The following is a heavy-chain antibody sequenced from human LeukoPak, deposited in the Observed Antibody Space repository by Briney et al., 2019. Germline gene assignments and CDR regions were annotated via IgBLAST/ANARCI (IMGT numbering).Heavy chain of an antibody. J-gene: IGHJ4*02. D-gene: IGHD5-12*01. CDR2: ISYDGSNK. CDR3: AKGSNRGVATIDY. V-gene: IGHV3-30*18. Sequence: SGGSLRLSCAASGFTLGSYWMGWVRQAPGKGLDWVAVISYDGSNKYYADSVKGRFTISRDNSKNTLFLQMNSPRAEDTAVYYCAKGSNRGVATIDYWGQGTLITVSS. CDR1: GFTLGSYW.